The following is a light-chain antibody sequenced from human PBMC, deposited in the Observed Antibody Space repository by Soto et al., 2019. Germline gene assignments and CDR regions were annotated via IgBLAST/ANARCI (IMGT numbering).Light chain of an antibody. CDR2: AAS. V-gene: IGKV1-6*01. Sequence: AIQVTQSPSSLSASVGDRVTITCRASQDIRNDLGWYQQKPGKAPKLLIYAASSLQSGVPSRFAGSGSGTDFTFTISSLQPEDFATYYCLQDYNYPWTFGQGTKVEIK. J-gene: IGKJ1*01. CDR3: LQDYNYPWT. CDR1: QDIRND.